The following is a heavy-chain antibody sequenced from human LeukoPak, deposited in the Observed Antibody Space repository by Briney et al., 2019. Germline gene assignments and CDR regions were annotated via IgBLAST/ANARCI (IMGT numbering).Heavy chain of an antibody. CDR1: GGSFSDYY. Sequence: SETLSLTCAVYGGSFSDYYWSWIRQPPGKGLEWIGEINHGGNTNYSPSLKSRVTISVDTSKNYFSLKMTSVTAADTAVYYCRLWARPSDHWGQGTLVTVSS. J-gene: IGHJ4*02. CDR3: RLWARPSDH. CDR2: INHGGNT. D-gene: IGHD3-10*01. V-gene: IGHV4-34*01.